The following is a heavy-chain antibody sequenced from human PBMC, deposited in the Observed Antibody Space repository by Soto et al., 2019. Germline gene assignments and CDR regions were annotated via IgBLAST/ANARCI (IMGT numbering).Heavy chain of an antibody. CDR2: INKDGSEK. CDR1: GFTFSSYW. J-gene: IGHJ4*02. V-gene: IGHV3-7*01. Sequence: LRLSCAASGFTFSSYWMSWVRQAPGKGLEWVAYINKDGSEKYYVDSVKGRFTVSRDNAKNSLYLQMNSLRAEDTAVYYCARIPRSSEDYWGQGTLVTVSS. D-gene: IGHD3-10*01. CDR3: ARIPRSSEDY.